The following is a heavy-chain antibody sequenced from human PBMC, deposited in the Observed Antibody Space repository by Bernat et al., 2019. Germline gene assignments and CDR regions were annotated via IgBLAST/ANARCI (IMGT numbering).Heavy chain of an antibody. V-gene: IGHV3-74*01. J-gene: IGHJ4*02. CDR2: INSDGSST. CDR3: ARGPSRYYFDY. Sequence: EVQLVESGGGLVQPGGSLRLSCAASGFTFNSYWMHWVRQAPGKGLVWVLRINSDGSSTTYADSVKGRFTISRDNAKNTLYLQMNSPRAEDTAVYYCARGPSRYYFDYWGQGTLVTVSS. CDR1: GFTFNSYW.